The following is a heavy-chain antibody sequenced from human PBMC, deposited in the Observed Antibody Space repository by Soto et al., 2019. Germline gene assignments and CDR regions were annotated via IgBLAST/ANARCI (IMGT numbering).Heavy chain of an antibody. D-gene: IGHD3-3*01. J-gene: IGHJ6*02. CDR2: ISYDGSNK. Sequence: PGGSLRLSCAASGFTFSSYGMHGVRQAPGKGLEWVSVISYDGSNKYYADSVKGRFTISRDNSKNTLYLQMNSLRAEDTAVYYCAKGEPYDFWSNYYYGMDVWGQGTTVTVSS. CDR3: AKGEPYDFWSNYYYGMDV. V-gene: IGHV3-30*18. CDR1: GFTFSSYG.